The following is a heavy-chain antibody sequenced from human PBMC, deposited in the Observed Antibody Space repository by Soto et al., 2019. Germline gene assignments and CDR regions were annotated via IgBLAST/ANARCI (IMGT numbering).Heavy chain of an antibody. CDR2: VKPDGSET. CDR3: LTAASDS. Sequence: EVQLVESGGHLVQPGESLRVSCAASRFTINTYWTNWVRQTPGKGLEWVASVKPDGSETYYGDSVRSRLTISRDNAGNSLFLQMNGLRAEDTAVYYSLTAASDSWGQGTMVTVSS. CDR1: RFTINTYW. J-gene: IGHJ4*02. V-gene: IGHV3-7*05. D-gene: IGHD6-25*01.